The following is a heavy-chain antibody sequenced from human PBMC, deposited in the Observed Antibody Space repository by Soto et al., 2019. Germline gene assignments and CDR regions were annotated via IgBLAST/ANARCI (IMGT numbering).Heavy chain of an antibody. CDR2: IYPGDSDT. Sequence: GESLKISCKGSGYSFTSYWIGWVRQMPGKGLEWMGIIYPGDSDTRYSPSFQGQVTISADKSISTAYLQWSSLKASDTAMYYCARHLSGIAAAGLDYYYYGMDVWGQGTTFTVSS. CDR3: ARHLSGIAAAGLDYYYYGMDV. CDR1: GYSFTSYW. D-gene: IGHD6-13*01. V-gene: IGHV5-51*01. J-gene: IGHJ6*02.